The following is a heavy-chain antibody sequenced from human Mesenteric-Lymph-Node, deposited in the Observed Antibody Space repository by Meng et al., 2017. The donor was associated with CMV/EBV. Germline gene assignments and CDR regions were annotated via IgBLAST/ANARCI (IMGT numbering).Heavy chain of an antibody. V-gene: IGHV3-30-3*01. CDR3: ARERGGLCSSSNCQKTFDY. CDR1: GFTFSSYA. D-gene: IGHD2-2*01. Sequence: GESLKISCAASGFTFSSYAMHWVRQAPGKGLEWVAVISYDGSNKYYADSVKGRFTISRDNSKNTLYLQMNSLRAEDTAVYYCARERGGLCSSSNCQKTFDYWGQGTVVTVSS. J-gene: IGHJ4*02. CDR2: ISYDGSNK.